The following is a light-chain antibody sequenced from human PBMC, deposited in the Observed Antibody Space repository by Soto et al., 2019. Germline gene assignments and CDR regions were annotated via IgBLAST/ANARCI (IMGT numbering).Light chain of an antibody. J-gene: IGKJ1*01. CDR2: GAS. CDR1: QTINNN. V-gene: IGKV3-15*01. Sequence: VMTQAPATLSVSPGERATLSCRASQTINNNIAWYQLKDGQVPRLLIYGASTRATDIPARFSGSGSGTEFTLTISSLQSGDFAEYHCQQYNNWPQTFGQGTKVEIK. CDR3: QQYNNWPQT.